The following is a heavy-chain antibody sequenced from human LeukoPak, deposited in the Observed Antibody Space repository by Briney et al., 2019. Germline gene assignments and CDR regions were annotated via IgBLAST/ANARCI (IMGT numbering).Heavy chain of an antibody. V-gene: IGHV3-33*01. J-gene: IGHJ4*02. CDR3: ARASGPFDY. CDR2: IWNDGSNK. D-gene: IGHD3-10*01. CDR1: GFTFSIYG. Sequence: GGSLRLSCAASGFTFSIYGMHWVRQAPGKGLEWVAVIWNDGSNKYYADSVKGRFTISRDNSKNTLYLQMNSLRAEDTAVYSCARASGPFDYWGQGTLVTVSS.